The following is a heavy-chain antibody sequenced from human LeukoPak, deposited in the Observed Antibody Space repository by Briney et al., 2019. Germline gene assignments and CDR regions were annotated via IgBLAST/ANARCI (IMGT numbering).Heavy chain of an antibody. CDR3: ARLHYYDSSQCWFDP. V-gene: IGHV4-59*08. Sequence: PSETLSLTCAVYSGSLRNYYWTWIRQPPGKGLEWIGYIYYSGSTNYNPSLKSRVTISVDTSKNQFSLKLSSVTAADTAVYYCARLHYYDSSQCWFDPWGQGTLVTVSS. D-gene: IGHD3-22*01. CDR1: SGSLRNYY. J-gene: IGHJ5*02. CDR2: IYYSGST.